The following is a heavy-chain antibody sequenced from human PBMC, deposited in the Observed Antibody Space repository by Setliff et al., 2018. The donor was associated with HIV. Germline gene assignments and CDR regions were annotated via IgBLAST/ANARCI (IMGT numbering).Heavy chain of an antibody. V-gene: IGHV4-59*08. D-gene: IGHD7-27*01. CDR1: GGSISGYY. Sequence: SETLSLTCTVSGGSISGYYWNWIRQPPGKRLEWIGYIYYNESTNYNPSLKSRVTISVDTSKNQFSLRLSSVTAAGTAVYYCARHHQTGFYYYYMDIWGKGTTVTVSS. CDR2: IYYNEST. CDR3: ARHHQTGFYYYYMDI. J-gene: IGHJ6*03.